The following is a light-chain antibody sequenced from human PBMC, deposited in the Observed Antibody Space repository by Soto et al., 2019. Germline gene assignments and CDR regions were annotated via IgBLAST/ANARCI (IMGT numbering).Light chain of an antibody. J-gene: IGKJ2*01. V-gene: IGKV3-15*01. CDR2: DAS. CDR1: QSVSSN. Sequence: EKVMTQSPATLSVSPGERATLSCRASQSVSSNLAWYQQKPGQAPRLLIYDASTRATGIPARFSGSGSGTEFTLTITSLQSEDFAVYYCQEYNNWPPTYTFGQRTKLEIK. CDR3: QEYNNWPPTYT.